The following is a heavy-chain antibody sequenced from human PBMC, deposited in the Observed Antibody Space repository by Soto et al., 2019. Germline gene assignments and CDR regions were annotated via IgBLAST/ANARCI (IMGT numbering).Heavy chain of an antibody. D-gene: IGHD1-26*01. CDR3: AKNQGVELVPLATVDWFDP. J-gene: IGHJ5*02. V-gene: IGHV3-23*01. CDR2: ISGSGFKK. Sequence: PVGSLRLSCAASGFIFENFGMSWVRQAPGKGLEWISSISGSGFKKYYADSVKGRLTISRDNSKSTVYLELNNLSAEDTAVYHCAKNQGVELVPLATVDWFDPWGQGSVVTVSS. CDR1: GFIFENFG.